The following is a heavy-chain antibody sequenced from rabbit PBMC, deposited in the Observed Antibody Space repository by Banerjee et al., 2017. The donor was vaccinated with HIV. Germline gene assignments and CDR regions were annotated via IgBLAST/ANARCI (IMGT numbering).Heavy chain of an antibody. J-gene: IGHJ6*01. V-gene: IGHV1S45*01. CDR1: GFDLSNYG. D-gene: IGHD8-1*01. Sequence: QELLVESGGGLVQPGGSLKLSCKASGFDLSNYGVTWVRQAPGKGLEWISCIAGSSSGFTYSATWAKGRFTCSKTSSTTVTLQMTSLTVADTATYFCARDTGTSFSTYGMDLWGPGTLVTVS. CDR2: IAGSSSGFT. CDR3: ARDTGTSFSTYGMDL.